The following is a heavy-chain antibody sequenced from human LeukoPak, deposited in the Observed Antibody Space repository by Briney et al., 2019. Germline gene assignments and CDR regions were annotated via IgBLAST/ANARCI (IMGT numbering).Heavy chain of an antibody. Sequence: GGSLRLSCEASGFTFSTSTMHWVRQAPGKGLEWVANINQHGGDIHYVDSVKGRFTISRDNAKNSVYLQMNSLRAEDTAVYYCASGGMVRDSHQNHYWGQGTLVTVSS. V-gene: IGHV3-7*01. CDR1: GFTFSTST. CDR3: ASGGMVRDSHQNHY. CDR2: INQHGGDI. D-gene: IGHD3-10*01. J-gene: IGHJ4*02.